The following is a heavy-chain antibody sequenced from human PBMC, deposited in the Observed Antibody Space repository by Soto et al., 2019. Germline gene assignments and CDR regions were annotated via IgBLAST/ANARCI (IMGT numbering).Heavy chain of an antibody. D-gene: IGHD2-15*01. CDR2: IYYSGST. CDR1: GGSVSSGSYY. Sequence: SETLSLTCTVSGGSVSSGSYYWSWIRQPPGKGLEWIGYIYYSGSTNYNPSLKSRVTISVDTSKNQFSLKLSSVTAADTAVHYCARDASGGGSLLYYYYGMDVWGQGTTVTVS. J-gene: IGHJ6*02. V-gene: IGHV4-61*01. CDR3: ARDASGGGSLLYYYYGMDV.